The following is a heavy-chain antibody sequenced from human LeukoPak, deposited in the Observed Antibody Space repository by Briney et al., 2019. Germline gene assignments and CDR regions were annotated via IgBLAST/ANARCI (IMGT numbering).Heavy chain of an antibody. CDR3: ANLGIVGATPTFDY. CDR2: ISWNGGST. J-gene: IGHJ4*02. V-gene: IGHV3-20*04. Sequence: GGSLRLSCAASGFTFDDYSMSWVRQTPGKGLEWVSGISWNGGSTGYADSVKGRFTISRDNSKNTLYLQMNSLRAEDTAVYYCANLGIVGATPTFDYWGQGTLVTVSS. D-gene: IGHD1-26*01. CDR1: GFTFDDYS.